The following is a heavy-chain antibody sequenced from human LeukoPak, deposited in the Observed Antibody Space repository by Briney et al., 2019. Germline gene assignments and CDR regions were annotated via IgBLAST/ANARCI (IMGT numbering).Heavy chain of an antibody. D-gene: IGHD4-17*01. Sequence: GASVKVSCKASGGTFSSYAISWVRQAPGQGLEWMGGIIPIFGTANYAQKFQGRVTITADESTSTAYMELSSLRSEDTAVYYCARAPYDYGDYDWFDPWGQGTLVTVSS. CDR2: IIPIFGTA. V-gene: IGHV1-69*13. CDR3: ARAPYDYGDYDWFDP. CDR1: GGTFSSYA. J-gene: IGHJ5*02.